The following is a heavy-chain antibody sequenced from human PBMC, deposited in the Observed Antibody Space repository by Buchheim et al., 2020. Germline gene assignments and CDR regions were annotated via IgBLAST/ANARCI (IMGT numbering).Heavy chain of an antibody. CDR2: IYHSGST. J-gene: IGHJ4*01. CDR3: ARDIDY. CDR1: GGSISSYY. Sequence: QVQLQESGPGLVKPSETLSLTCTVSGGSISSYYWSWIRQPPGKGLEWIGYIYHSGSTNYIPSLKSRVTISIDTSQNQFYVKLSSVTAADTAVYYCARDIDYWGQGTL. V-gene: IGHV4-59*01.